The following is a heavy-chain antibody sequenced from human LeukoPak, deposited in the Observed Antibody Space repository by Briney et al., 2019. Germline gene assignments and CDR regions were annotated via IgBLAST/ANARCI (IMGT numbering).Heavy chain of an antibody. V-gene: IGHV4-39*01. J-gene: IGHJ6*02. CDR2: IYYSGST. D-gene: IGHD3-3*01. CDR3: ARNFLERYYYYGMDV. CDR1: GGSISSSSYY. Sequence: SETLSLTCTVSGGSISSSSYYWGWIRQPPGKGLEWIGSIYYSGSTYYNPSLKSRVTISVDTSKNQFSLKLSSVTAADTAVYYCARNFLERYYYYGMDVWGQGTTVTVSS.